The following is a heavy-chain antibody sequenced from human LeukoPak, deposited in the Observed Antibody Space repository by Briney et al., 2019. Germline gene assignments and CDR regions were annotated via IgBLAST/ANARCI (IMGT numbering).Heavy chain of an antibody. CDR2: IYYSGST. CDR3: ARVDYYDSRPFDY. J-gene: IGHJ4*02. CDR1: GGSISSGGYY. V-gene: IGHV4-31*03. D-gene: IGHD3-22*01. Sequence: SQTLSLTCTVSGGSISSGGYYWSWIRQHPGKGLEWLGYIYYSGSTYYNPSLKSRVTISVDTSKNQFSLKLSSVTAADTAVYYCARVDYYDSRPFDYWGQGTLVTVSS.